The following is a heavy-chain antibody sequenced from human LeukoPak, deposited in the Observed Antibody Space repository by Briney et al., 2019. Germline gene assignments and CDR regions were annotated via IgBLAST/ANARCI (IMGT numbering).Heavy chain of an antibody. Sequence: ASVKVSCKASGYTFTDNYINWVRQVPGQGLEWMGWINPNSCGTNYAQKFQGRVTMSRDTSINTAYMELSSLRSDDTAVYYCARSKMSDYWGQGTLVTVPS. CDR1: GYTFTDNY. D-gene: IGHD5-24*01. CDR2: INPNSCGT. J-gene: IGHJ4*02. CDR3: ARSKMSDY. V-gene: IGHV1-2*02.